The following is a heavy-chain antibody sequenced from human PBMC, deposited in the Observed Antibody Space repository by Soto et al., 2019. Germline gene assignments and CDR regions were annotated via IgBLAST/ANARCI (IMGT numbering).Heavy chain of an antibody. V-gene: IGHV1-69*06. Sequence: SVKVSCKASGGTFSSYAISWVRQAPGQGLEWMGGIIPIFGTANYAQKFQGRVTITADKSTSTAYMELSSLRSEDTAVYYCARDPSLISIVVVPAAIRGGDSYGVDVWG. CDR1: GGTFSSYA. J-gene: IGHJ6*02. CDR2: IIPIFGTA. CDR3: ARDPSLISIVVVPAAIRGGDSYGVDV. D-gene: IGHD2-2*01.